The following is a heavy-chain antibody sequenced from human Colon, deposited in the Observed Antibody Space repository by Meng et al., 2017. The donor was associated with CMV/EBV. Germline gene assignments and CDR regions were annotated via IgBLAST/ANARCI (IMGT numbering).Heavy chain of an antibody. J-gene: IGHJ3*02. V-gene: IGHV3-30*02. CDR2: IRYDGKYK. Sequence: GGSLRLSCVASGFTFGSFVMHWVRQTPGKGLQWLALIRYDGKYKYYEDSVQGRFTISRDNSMNTLYLQMNDLRPEDTALYHCAYGGGGQLRPIWGHGTMVTVSS. D-gene: IGHD3-10*01. CDR3: AYGGGGQLRPI. CDR1: GFTFGSFV.